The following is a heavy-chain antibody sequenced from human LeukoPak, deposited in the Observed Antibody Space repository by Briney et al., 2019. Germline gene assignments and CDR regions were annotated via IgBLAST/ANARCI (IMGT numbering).Heavy chain of an antibody. CDR1: GFTFSNYG. J-gene: IGHJ4*02. Sequence: GGSLRLSCAASGFTFSNYGMSWFRQAPGKGLEWVSAISPSGGSTYFADSVKGRFTISRDNSKNTLYLQMNSRRAQDTAWYSGASDYGGNSFQDYWGQGTLVTVSS. D-gene: IGHD4-23*01. CDR3: ASDYGGNSFQDY. CDR2: ISPSGGST. V-gene: IGHV3-23*01.